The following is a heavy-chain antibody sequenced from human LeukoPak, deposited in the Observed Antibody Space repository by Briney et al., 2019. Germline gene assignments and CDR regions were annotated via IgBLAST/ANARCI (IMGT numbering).Heavy chain of an antibody. CDR3: ARVRESGSSWYYYYMDV. CDR1: GGTFSSYA. Sequence: SVKVSCTASGGTFSSYAISWVRQAPGQGLEWMGGIIPIFGTANYAQKFQGRVTITADKSTSTAYMELSSLRSEDTAVYYCARVRESGSSWYYYYMDVWGKGTTVTVSS. V-gene: IGHV1-69*06. CDR2: IIPIFGTA. D-gene: IGHD6-13*01. J-gene: IGHJ6*03.